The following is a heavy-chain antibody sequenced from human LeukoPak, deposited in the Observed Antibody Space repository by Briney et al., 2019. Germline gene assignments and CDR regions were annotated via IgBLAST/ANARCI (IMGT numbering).Heavy chain of an antibody. Sequence: SETLSLTCTVSGGSISSYYWSWVRQPAGKGLEWIGRIYTSGSTNYNSSLKSRVTMSVDTSKNQFSLKLSSVTAADTAVYYCASGGSSRSGYSYCYGSDYWGQGTLVTVSS. CDR2: IYTSGST. CDR1: GGSISSYY. D-gene: IGHD5-18*01. V-gene: IGHV4-4*07. CDR3: ASGGSSRSGYSYCYGSDY. J-gene: IGHJ4*02.